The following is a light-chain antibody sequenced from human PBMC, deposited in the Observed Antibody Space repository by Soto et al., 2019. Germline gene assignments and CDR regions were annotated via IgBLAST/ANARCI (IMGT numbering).Light chain of an antibody. CDR2: STS. CDR3: QQYNDWPFT. V-gene: IGKV3-15*01. Sequence: EIVLTQSPGTLSLSPGERATLSCRASQSVGSNVAWYQQKPGQAPRLLIYSTSTRATGIPARVSGSGSGTEFTLTISSLQSEDFAVYFCQQYNDWPFTFGPGTKVDIK. CDR1: QSVGSN. J-gene: IGKJ3*01.